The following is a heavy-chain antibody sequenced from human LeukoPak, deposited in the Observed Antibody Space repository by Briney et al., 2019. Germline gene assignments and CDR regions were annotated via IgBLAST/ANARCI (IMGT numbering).Heavy chain of an antibody. D-gene: IGHD6-19*01. V-gene: IGHV1-24*01. CDR1: GYTLTELS. Sequence: ASVKVSCTVSGYTLTELSMHWVRQAPGKGLEWMGGFDPEDGETIYAQKFQGRVTMTEDTSTDTAYMELSSLRSEDTAVYYCATESRSGWPNYYFDYWGQGTLVTVSS. CDR3: ATESRSGWPNYYFDY. CDR2: FDPEDGET. J-gene: IGHJ4*02.